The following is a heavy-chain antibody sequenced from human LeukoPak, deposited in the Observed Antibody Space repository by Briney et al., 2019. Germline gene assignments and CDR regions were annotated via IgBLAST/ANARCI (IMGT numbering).Heavy chain of an antibody. CDR2: IYHTGHT. CDR3: ARSHSGWQGHNNWFDP. CDR1: GYSISSEKY. D-gene: IGHD6-19*01. Sequence: SETLSLTCDVSGYSISSEKYWDWIRQPPGKGLEWLGTIYHTGHTLYNPSLKSRLSISVYTSKNQFSLRFTSVTAADTAVYYCARSHSGWQGHNNWFDPWGQGTLVTVSS. J-gene: IGHJ5*02. V-gene: IGHV4-38-2*01.